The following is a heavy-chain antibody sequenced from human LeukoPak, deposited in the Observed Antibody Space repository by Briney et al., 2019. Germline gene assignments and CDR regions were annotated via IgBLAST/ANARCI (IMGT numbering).Heavy chain of an antibody. V-gene: IGHV4-34*01. D-gene: IGHD3-3*01. Sequence: SETLSLTCAVYGESFSGYYWTWIRQSPGKGLQWIGEINHSGSTNHNPSLKSRVTISIDTSKNQFSLKLRSVTAADTAVYYCARGPQTDYDGRRVYYFFGPWGKGTLVTVSS. J-gene: IGHJ5*02. CDR2: INHSGST. CDR1: GESFSGYY. CDR3: ARGPQTDYDGRRVYYFFGP.